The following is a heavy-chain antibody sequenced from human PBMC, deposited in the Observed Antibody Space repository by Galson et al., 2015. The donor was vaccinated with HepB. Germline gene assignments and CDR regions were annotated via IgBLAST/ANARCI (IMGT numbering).Heavy chain of an antibody. CDR1: EFTFSNHW. D-gene: IGHD3-9*01. J-gene: IGHJ5*02. CDR2: IKQDGSEK. V-gene: IGHV3-7*01. CDR3: ARDAGYFDWLLRGLNWFDP. Sequence: SLRLSCAVFEFTFSNHWMSWVRQPPGEGLQCVANIKQDGSEKNYVDSVKGRFTISRDNAKNLLLLQINSLRAEDTAVYYCARDAGYFDWLLRGLNWFDPWGQGTLVTVSS.